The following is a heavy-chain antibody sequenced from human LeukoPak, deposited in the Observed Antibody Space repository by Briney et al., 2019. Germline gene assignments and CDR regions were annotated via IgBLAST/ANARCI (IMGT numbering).Heavy chain of an antibody. CDR3: ARDLPSNYYYDCSGYYY. CDR1: GFTFSSYA. CDR2: ISYDGSNK. J-gene: IGHJ4*02. D-gene: IGHD3-22*01. Sequence: GGSLRLSCAASGFTFSSYAMHWVRQAPGKGLEWVAVISYDGSNKYYADSVKGRFTISRDNSKNTLYLQMNSLRAEDTAVYYCARDLPSNYYYDCSGYYYWGQGTLVTVSS. V-gene: IGHV3-30*04.